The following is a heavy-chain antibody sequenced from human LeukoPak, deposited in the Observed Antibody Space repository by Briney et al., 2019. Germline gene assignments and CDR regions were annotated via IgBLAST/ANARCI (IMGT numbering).Heavy chain of an antibody. D-gene: IGHD3-3*02. Sequence: PSETLSLTCTVSGGSISSSRAYWGWIRQPPQKGLEWIASFSNSGSRYFNQSLRSRVTISVDSSKNQFSLKLNSVTTADTAVYYCASMYTAYHFWGQGTLVAVSS. CDR2: FSNSGSR. CDR1: GGSISSSRAY. CDR3: ASMYTAYHF. J-gene: IGHJ4*02. V-gene: IGHV4-39*07.